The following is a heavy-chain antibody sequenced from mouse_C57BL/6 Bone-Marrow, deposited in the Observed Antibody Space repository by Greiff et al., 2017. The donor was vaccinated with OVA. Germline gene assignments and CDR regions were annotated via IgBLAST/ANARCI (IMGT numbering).Heavy chain of an antibody. CDR1: GYAFSSSW. J-gene: IGHJ2*01. Sequence: QVQLQQSGPELVKPGASVKISCKASGYAFSSSWMNWVKQRPGKGLEWIGRIYPGDGDTNYNGKFKGKATLTADKSSSTAYMQLSSLTSEDSAVYFCARSGCITTVKYYFDYWGQGTTLTVSS. CDR3: ARSGCITTVKYYFDY. CDR2: IYPGDGDT. V-gene: IGHV1-82*01. D-gene: IGHD1-1*01.